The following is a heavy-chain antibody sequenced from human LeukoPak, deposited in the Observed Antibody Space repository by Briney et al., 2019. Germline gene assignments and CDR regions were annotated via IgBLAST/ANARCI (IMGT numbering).Heavy chain of an antibody. CDR1: GGSIRSSHHY. D-gene: IGHD2-21*02. CDR3: ARGPNCGGDCYSGAFDI. J-gene: IGHJ3*02. CDR2: INHSGST. Sequence: SETLSLTCTVSGGSIRSSHHYWGWIRQPPGKGLEWIGEINHSGSTNYNPSLKSRVTISVDTSKNQFSLKLSSVTAADTAVYYCARGPNCGGDCYSGAFDIWGQGTMVTVSS. V-gene: IGHV4-39*07.